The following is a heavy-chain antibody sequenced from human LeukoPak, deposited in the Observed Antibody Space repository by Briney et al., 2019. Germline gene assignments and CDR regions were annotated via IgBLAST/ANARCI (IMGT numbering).Heavy chain of an antibody. CDR2: IYTSGST. D-gene: IGHD3-22*01. V-gene: IGHV4-61*02. J-gene: IGHJ4*02. Sequence: SQTLSLTCTVSGASISSGSYFWSWIRQPAGKGFEWIGRIYTSGSTNYNPSLKSRVTISVDTSKNQFSLKLSSVTAADTAVYYCARQGYYDSSGYYYSPFDYWGQGTLVTVSS. CDR1: GASISSGSYF. CDR3: ARQGYYDSSGYYYSPFDY.